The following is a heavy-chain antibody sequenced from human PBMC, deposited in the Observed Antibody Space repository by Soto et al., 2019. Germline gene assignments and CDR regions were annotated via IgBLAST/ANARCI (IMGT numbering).Heavy chain of an antibody. V-gene: IGHV1-69*02. CDR3: ARANGPCLYWFDP. Sequence: QVQLVQSGAEVKKPGSSVKVSCKASGGTFSSYTISWVRQAPGQGLEWMGRIIPILGIANYAQKFQGRVTITADKSTSTAYMELSSLRSEDTAVYYCARANGPCLYWFDPWGQGTLVTVSS. CDR2: IIPILGIA. CDR1: GGTFSSYT. J-gene: IGHJ5*02. D-gene: IGHD2-8*01.